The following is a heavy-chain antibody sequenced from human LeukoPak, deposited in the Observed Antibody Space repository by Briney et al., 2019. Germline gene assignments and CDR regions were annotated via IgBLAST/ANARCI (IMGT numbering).Heavy chain of an antibody. J-gene: IGHJ3*02. V-gene: IGHV3-74*01. CDR2: INSDGSST. CDR3: ARDLPHVVVTGDAFDI. CDR1: RFTFSTYW. Sequence: GGSLRLSCAASRFTFSTYWMHWVRHAPGKGLVWVSRINSDGSSTSYADSVKGRFAISRDNAKNTLYLQMNSLRAEDTAVYYCARDLPHVVVTGDAFDIWGQGTMVTVSS. D-gene: IGHD2-21*02.